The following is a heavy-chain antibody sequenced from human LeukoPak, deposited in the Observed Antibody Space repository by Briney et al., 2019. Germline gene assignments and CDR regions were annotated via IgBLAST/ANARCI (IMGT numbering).Heavy chain of an antibody. J-gene: IGHJ3*02. D-gene: IGHD3-10*01. V-gene: IGHV4-34*01. CDR2: INHSGSA. CDR1: GGSFSGYY. Sequence: PSETLSLTCAVYGGSFSGYYWSWIRQPPGKGLEWIGEINHSGSANYNPSLKSRVTISVDTSKNQFSLKLSSVTAAGTAVYYCARSSLRVLLWWRSAFDIWGQGTIVTVSS. CDR3: ARSSLRVLLWWRSAFDI.